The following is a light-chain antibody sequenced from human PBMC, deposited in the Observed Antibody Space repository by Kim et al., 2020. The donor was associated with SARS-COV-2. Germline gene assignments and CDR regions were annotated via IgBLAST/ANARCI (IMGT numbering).Light chain of an antibody. CDR3: KQYYSTPFT. V-gene: IGKV4-1*01. Sequence: DIVMTQSPDSLAVSLGERATINCKSSQSVLYSSNNKNYLAWYQQKPGQPPKLLIYWASTRESGVPDRFGGSGSGTDFTLTISSLQAEDVAVYYCKQYYSTPFTFGPGTKVDIK. J-gene: IGKJ3*01. CDR2: WAS. CDR1: QSVLYSSNNKNY.